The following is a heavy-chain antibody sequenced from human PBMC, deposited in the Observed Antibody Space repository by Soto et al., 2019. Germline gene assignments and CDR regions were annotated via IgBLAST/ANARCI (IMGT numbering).Heavy chain of an antibody. J-gene: IGHJ4*02. CDR2: MSPKSGNA. V-gene: IGHV1-8*01. D-gene: IGHD7-27*01. Sequence: QVQLVQSGAEVKKPGASVKVSCKASVYTFTSYDINWVREASGPGLEWMGWMSPKSGNAGYAQKFQGRVTMTRSTSISTAYMELSSLTSEDTAVYYCARGPPNWGFDSWGQGTLVTVSS. CDR3: ARGPPNWGFDS. CDR1: VYTFTSYD.